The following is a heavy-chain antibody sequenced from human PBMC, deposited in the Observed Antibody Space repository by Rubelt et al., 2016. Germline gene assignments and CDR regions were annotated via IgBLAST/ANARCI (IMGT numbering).Heavy chain of an antibody. CDR1: GGSFSGYY. CDR2: INHSGST. Sequence: QVQLQQWGAGLLKPSETLSLTCAVYGGSFSGYYWSWIRQPPGKGLEWIGEINHSGSTNYNPSLKSRVTISVDTSKNQFSLKRGSVTAADTAVYYCASSRAYNYASGSYAFDIWGQGTMVTVSS. V-gene: IGHV4-34*01. J-gene: IGHJ3*02. D-gene: IGHD3-10*01. CDR3: ASSRAYNYASGSYAFDI.